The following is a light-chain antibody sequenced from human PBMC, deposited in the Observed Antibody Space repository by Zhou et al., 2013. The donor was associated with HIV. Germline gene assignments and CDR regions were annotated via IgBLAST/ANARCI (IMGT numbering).Light chain of an antibody. V-gene: IGKV3-11*01. CDR1: RSVNTD. CDR3: QQRTNWPPSIT. CDR2: GAS. J-gene: IGKJ5*01. Sequence: EIVMTQSPATLSLSPGERAALSCKASRSVNTDLAWYQQKPGQTPRLLIYGASTRATDIPARFSGSGSGTDFTLTISSLEPEDFAVYYCQQRTNWPPSITFGQGTRLEIK.